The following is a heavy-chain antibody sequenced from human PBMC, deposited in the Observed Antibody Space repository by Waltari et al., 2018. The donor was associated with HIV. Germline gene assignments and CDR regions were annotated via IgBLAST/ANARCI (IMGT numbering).Heavy chain of an antibody. Sequence: EVQLVESGGGLVQPGGSLRLSCAASGFTLSSYWMTWVRQAPGQGLAWVANMKEDGREKNYVYSVKGRATISRDNANNSLSLQMNGLRDDDTAVYYCARARHNSGSYYPLFDYWGQGILVTVSS. CDR1: GFTLSSYW. D-gene: IGHD1-26*01. V-gene: IGHV3-7*04. CDR3: ARARHNSGSYYPLFDY. J-gene: IGHJ4*02. CDR2: MKEDGREK.